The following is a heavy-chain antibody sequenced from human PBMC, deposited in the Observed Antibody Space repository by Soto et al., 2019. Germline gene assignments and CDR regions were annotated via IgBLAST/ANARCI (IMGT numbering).Heavy chain of an antibody. CDR3: ARRKYYDFWSGYSYYYGMDV. CDR1: GDSVSSNSAA. J-gene: IGHJ6*02. CDR2: TYYGSKWYN. Sequence: SQTLSLTCAISGDSVSSNSAAWNWIGQSPSRGLEWLGRTYYGSKWYNDYAVSVKSRITINPDTSKNQFSLQLNSVTPGDTAVYYCARRKYYDFWSGYSYYYGMDVWGQGTTVTVSS. D-gene: IGHD3-3*01. V-gene: IGHV6-1*01.